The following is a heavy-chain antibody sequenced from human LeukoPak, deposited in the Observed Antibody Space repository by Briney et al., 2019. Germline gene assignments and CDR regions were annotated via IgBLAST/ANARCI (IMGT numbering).Heavy chain of an antibody. Sequence: GGSLRLSCAASGFTFDDYAMYWVRQAPGKGLEWVSGISWNSGSIGYADSVKGRFTISRDNAKNSLYLQMNSLRAEDTAVYYCAREKKKQWLVRGTAFDYWGQGTLVTVSS. D-gene: IGHD6-19*01. V-gene: IGHV3-9*01. CDR1: GFTFDDYA. CDR2: ISWNSGSI. CDR3: AREKKKQWLVRGTAFDY. J-gene: IGHJ4*02.